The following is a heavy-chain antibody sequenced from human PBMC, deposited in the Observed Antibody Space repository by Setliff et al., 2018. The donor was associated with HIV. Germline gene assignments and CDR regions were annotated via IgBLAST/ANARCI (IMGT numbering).Heavy chain of an antibody. CDR2: IEYDESNK. CDR1: GFTFNNYG. Sequence: GGSLRLSCAASGFTFNNYGTHWVRQAPGKGLEWVTYIEYDESNKRYADNVKGRFTISRDNSKNTLYLQMNSLRLEDTALYYCVKGGMTNAAFNIWGPGTMVTVSS. J-gene: IGHJ3*02. D-gene: IGHD3-16*01. V-gene: IGHV3-30*02. CDR3: VKGGMTNAAFNI.